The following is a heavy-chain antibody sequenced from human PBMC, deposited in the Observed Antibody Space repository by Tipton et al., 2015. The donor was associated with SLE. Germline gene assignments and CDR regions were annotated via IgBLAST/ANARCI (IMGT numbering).Heavy chain of an antibody. J-gene: IGHJ4*02. V-gene: IGHV3-30*04. Sequence: SLRLSCAASGFTFSIYAMHWVRQAPGKGLEWVAVISYDGSNKYYADSVKGRFTISRDNSKSTLYLQMNSLRAEDTAVYYCARDAPPAIAVAGLDYWGQGTLVTVSS. D-gene: IGHD6-19*01. CDR1: GFTFSIYA. CDR3: ARDAPPAIAVAGLDY. CDR2: ISYDGSNK.